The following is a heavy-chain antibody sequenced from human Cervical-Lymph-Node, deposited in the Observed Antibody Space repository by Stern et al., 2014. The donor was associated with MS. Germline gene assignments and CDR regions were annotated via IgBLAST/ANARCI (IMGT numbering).Heavy chain of an antibody. Sequence: VQLEESGPGLVQPSETLSLTCTVSGGSISHYYWSWIRQPPGKGLEWIGYIYYIGTTNYNPSLKSRVTISVDTSKNQFSLRLSSVSVADTAVYYCARHGDTSFVYWGQGTLVTISS. J-gene: IGHJ4*02. D-gene: IGHD2-21*02. CDR1: GGSISHYY. CDR2: IYYIGTT. CDR3: ARHGDTSFVY. V-gene: IGHV4-59*08.